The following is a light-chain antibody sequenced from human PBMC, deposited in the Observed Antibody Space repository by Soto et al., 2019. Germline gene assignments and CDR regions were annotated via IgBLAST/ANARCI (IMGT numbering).Light chain of an antibody. CDR2: GNS. CDR3: QSYASSLSGYV. Sequence: QSVLTQPPSVSGSPGQRVTISCTGSSSNIGAGYDVHWYQQLPGTAPKLLIYGNSNRPSGVPDRFSGSESGTSASLAITGLQAEDEAEYYCQSYASSLSGYVFGTGTKLTVL. J-gene: IGLJ1*01. CDR1: SSNIGAGYD. V-gene: IGLV1-40*01.